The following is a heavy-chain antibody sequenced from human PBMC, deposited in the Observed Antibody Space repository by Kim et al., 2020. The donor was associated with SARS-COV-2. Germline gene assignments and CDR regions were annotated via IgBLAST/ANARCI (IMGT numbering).Heavy chain of an antibody. CDR1: GYTFTTYA. D-gene: IGHD4-17*01. V-gene: IGHV7-4-1*02. Sequence: ASVKVSCKASGYTFTTYAMNWVRQAPGQGLEWMGWINTNTGNPTYAQGFTGRFVFSLDTSVSTAYLQISSLKAEDTAVYYCARAPYGGNSVTFVRYFDYWGQGTLVTVSS. CDR3: ARAPYGGNSVTFVRYFDY. J-gene: IGHJ4*02. CDR2: INTNTGNP.